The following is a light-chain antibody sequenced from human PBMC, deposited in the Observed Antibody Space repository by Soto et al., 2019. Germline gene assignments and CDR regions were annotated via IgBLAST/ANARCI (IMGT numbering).Light chain of an antibody. CDR1: ESIDNNF. CDR3: QQYGSAPPT. J-gene: IGKJ3*01. V-gene: IGKV3-20*01. Sequence: EIELTQSPGTLSLSPGERATISCRASESIDNNFFAWYQQKPGQAPRFLIYHASSRATGIPNSFSGSGSGTDFTLTISRLEPEDFAVYYCQQYGSAPPTFGPGTKVDVK. CDR2: HAS.